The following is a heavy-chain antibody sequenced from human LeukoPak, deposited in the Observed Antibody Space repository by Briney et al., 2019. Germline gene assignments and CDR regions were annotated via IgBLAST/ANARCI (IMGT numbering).Heavy chain of an antibody. CDR3: ATDRGYCSGGSCYDGWFDP. CDR1: GFTFSSYS. J-gene: IGHJ5*02. V-gene: IGHV3-23*01. D-gene: IGHD2-15*01. CDR2: ISGSGGST. Sequence: GGSLRLSCAASGFTFSSYSMSWVRQAPGKGLEWVSAISGSGGSTYYADSVKGRFTISRDNSKNTLYLQMNSLRAEDTAVYYRATDRGYCSGGSCYDGWFDPWGQGTLVTVSS.